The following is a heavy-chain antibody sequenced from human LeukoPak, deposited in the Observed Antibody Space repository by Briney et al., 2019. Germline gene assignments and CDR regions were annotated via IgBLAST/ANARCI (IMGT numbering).Heavy chain of an antibody. CDR3: TTGSYYDTTDY. D-gene: IGHD3-22*01. V-gene: IGHV3-15*01. CDR1: GFTFSNAW. J-gene: IGHJ4*02. CDR2: IKSKSDGGTT. Sequence: GGSLRLSCAASGFTFSNAWMSWVRQAPGKGREWVGRIKSKSDGGTTDYAAPVEGRFTISRDDSKNTLYLQMNSLKTEDTAVYYCTTGSYYDTTDYWGQGTLVTVSS.